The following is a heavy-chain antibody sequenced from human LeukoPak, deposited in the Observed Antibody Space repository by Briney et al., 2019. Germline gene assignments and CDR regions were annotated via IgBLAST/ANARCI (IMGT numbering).Heavy chain of an antibody. J-gene: IGHJ6*02. V-gene: IGHV1-69*13. CDR1: GGTFSSYA. CDR3: ARAGGCSGGSCYSGWNGMDV. D-gene: IGHD2-15*01. CDR2: IIPIFGTA. Sequence: GASVKVSCKASGGTFSSYAISWVRQAPGQGLEWMGGIIPIFGTANYAQKFQGRVTITADESTSTAYMELSSLRSEDTAVYYCARAGGCSGGSCYSGWNGMDVWGQGTTVTVSS.